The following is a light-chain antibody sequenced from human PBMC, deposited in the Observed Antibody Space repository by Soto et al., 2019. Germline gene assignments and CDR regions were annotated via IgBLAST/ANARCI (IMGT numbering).Light chain of an antibody. V-gene: IGLV3-21*04. CDR2: YDD. CDR3: QVWDTASDHRV. CDR1: NIQTKT. J-gene: IGLJ3*02. Sequence: SSELTQPPSVSVAPGKTARITCGGNNIQTKTVHWYQQRPGQAPLVVIYYDDDRPSGIPERFSGSNSGDTATLTITRVEAGDEADYYCQVWDTASDHRVFGGGTKLTVL.